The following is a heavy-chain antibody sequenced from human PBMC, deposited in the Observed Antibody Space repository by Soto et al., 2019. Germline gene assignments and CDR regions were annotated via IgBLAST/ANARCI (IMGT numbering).Heavy chain of an antibody. CDR2: IKQDGSEK. Sequence: LRLSCAASGFTFSSYWMSWVRQAPGKGLEWVANIKQDGSEKYYVDSVKGRFTISRDNAKNSLYLQMNSLRAEDTAVYYCARAPIVVVVAALRAFDIWGQGTMVTV. D-gene: IGHD2-15*01. V-gene: IGHV3-7*03. CDR3: ARAPIVVVVAALRAFDI. CDR1: GFTFSSYW. J-gene: IGHJ3*02.